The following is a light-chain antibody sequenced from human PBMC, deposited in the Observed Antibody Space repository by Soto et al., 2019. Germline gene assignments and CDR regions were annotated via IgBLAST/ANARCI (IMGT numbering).Light chain of an antibody. Sequence: QSVLTQSPSASASLGASVKLTCTLSSGHSSYAIACHQQQPEKGPRYLMKLKSDGSHSKGVGIPDRFSGSCSVADRYLTIRSNHSVYVAGHYGESWVSDYVFGIG. CDR1: SGHSSYA. V-gene: IGLV4-69*01. CDR3: ESWVSDYV. J-gene: IGLJ1*01. CDR2: LKSDGSH.